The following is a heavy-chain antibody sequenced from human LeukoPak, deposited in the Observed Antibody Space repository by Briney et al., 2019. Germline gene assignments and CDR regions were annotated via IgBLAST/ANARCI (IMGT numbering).Heavy chain of an antibody. CDR3: ARRRQTCQPLCYYYLDV. CDR1: GDSMKSYF. CDR2: IYYSGSA. V-gene: IGHV4-59*08. Sequence: SGTLSLTCSVAGDSMKSYFWAWIRQPPGRGLEWIGFIYYSGSASNYSPSLQSRVTMSADTSKKQFSLKLTSMTAADSATYYCARRRQTCQPLCYYYLDVWGKGTTVTVSS. D-gene: IGHD2-21*01. J-gene: IGHJ6*03.